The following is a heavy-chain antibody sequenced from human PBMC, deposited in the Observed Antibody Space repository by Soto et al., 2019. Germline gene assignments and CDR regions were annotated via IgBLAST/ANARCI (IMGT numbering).Heavy chain of an antibody. CDR2: INPANGNT. Sequence: QVQLVQSGAELKKPGASVNISCQASGFTFSDTLINWVRQGPGQRLEWMGWINPANGNTRYSESFQGRVTISSLSSASTAHVALSDLTSEDTAVYYCARDIVSVGSRANDAFELWGQGTMITVSS. J-gene: IGHJ3*01. CDR3: ARDIVSVGSRANDAFEL. CDR1: GFTFSDTL. V-gene: IGHV1-3*01. D-gene: IGHD1-26*01.